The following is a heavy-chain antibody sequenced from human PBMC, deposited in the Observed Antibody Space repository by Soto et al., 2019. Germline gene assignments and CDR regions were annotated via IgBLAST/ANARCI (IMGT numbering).Heavy chain of an antibody. Sequence: NPGGSLRLSCAASGFTFSNAWMSWVRQAPGKGLEWVGRIKSKTDGGTTDYAAPVKGRFTISRDDSKNTLYLQMNSLKTEDTAVYYCTTIIADIVVVPAAPRDYWGQGTLVTVSS. CDR3: TTIIADIVVVPAAPRDY. CDR2: IKSKTDGGTT. J-gene: IGHJ4*02. CDR1: GFTFSNAW. D-gene: IGHD2-2*01. V-gene: IGHV3-15*01.